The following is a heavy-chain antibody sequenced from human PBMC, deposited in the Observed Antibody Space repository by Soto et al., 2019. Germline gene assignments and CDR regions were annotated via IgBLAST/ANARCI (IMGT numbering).Heavy chain of an antibody. V-gene: IGHV4-4*01. D-gene: IGHD5-12*01. J-gene: IGHJ4*02. Sequence: LSLTCDVSRYSINNNNWWSWVRQPPGGGLEWIGELHHGGSTNYNPSLESRATFSVDISKNQFFLKLSSVTEADKAVYSCNKNSAYAIDHWGQGTLVTVSS. CDR1: RYSINNNNW. CDR2: LHHGGST. CDR3: NKNSAYAIDH.